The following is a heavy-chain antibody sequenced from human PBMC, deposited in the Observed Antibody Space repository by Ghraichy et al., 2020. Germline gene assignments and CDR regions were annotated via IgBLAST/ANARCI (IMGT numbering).Heavy chain of an antibody. Sequence: GGSLRLSCAASGFTFSNAWMSWVRQAPGKGLEWVGRIKSKTDGGTTDYAAPVKGRFTISRDDSKNTLYLQMNSLKTEDTAVYYCTNHYYYDSRHAFDIWGQGTMVTVSS. V-gene: IGHV3-15*01. D-gene: IGHD3-22*01. CDR3: TNHYYYDSRHAFDI. CDR2: IKSKTDGGTT. CDR1: GFTFSNAW. J-gene: IGHJ3*02.